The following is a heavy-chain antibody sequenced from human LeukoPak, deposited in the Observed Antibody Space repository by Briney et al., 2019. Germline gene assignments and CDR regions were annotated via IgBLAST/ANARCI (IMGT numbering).Heavy chain of an antibody. CDR3: ARVGWDIVATIRAGYFDY. V-gene: IGHV1-2*02. CDR1: GYTFTGYY. D-gene: IGHD5-12*01. CDR2: INPNSGGT. Sequence: ASVKVSCKASGYTFTGYYMHWVRQAPGQGLEWMGWINPNSGGTNYAQKFQGRVTMTRDTFISTAYMELSRLRSDDTAVHYCARVGWDIVATIRAGYFDYWGREPWSPSPQ. J-gene: IGHJ4*02.